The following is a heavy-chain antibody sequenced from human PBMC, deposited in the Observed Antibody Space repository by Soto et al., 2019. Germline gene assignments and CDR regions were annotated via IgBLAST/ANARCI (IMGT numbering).Heavy chain of an antibody. J-gene: IGHJ5*02. Sequence: QVQLVQSGAEVKKPGSSVKVSCKASGGTFSSYTIGWVRQAPGQGLEWMGRIIPILGIANYAQKFQGRVTITADKSTSTAYMELSSLRSEDTAAYYCARLIAAAGTRWFDPWGQGTLVTVSS. D-gene: IGHD6-13*01. CDR1: GGTFSSYT. CDR2: IIPILGIA. CDR3: ARLIAAAGTRWFDP. V-gene: IGHV1-69*02.